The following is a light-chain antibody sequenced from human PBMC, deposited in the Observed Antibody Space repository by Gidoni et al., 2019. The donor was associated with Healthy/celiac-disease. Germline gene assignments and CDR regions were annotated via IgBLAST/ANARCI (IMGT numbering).Light chain of an antibody. J-gene: IGKJ1*01. CDR3: QQYGSSPWT. V-gene: IGKV3-20*01. CDR1: QSVSSSY. CDR2: GAS. Sequence: EIVFTQSPGTLSLSPGERATLSCRASQSVSSSYLAWYQQKPGQAPRLLIYGASSRATGIPDRFSGSGSGTDFTLNISRLEAEDFAVYYCQQYGSSPWTFGQXTKVEIK.